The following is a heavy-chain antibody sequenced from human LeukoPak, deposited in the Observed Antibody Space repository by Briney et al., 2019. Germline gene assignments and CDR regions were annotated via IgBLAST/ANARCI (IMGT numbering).Heavy chain of an antibody. V-gene: IGHV1-18*01. Sequence: VASVKVSCKPSGYTFTSYGVTWVRQAPGQGRERMGWISAYNGNTNYAQKFQGRVTITRDTSISTAYMELSSLRSEDTAVYYCARFSGSSDFDYWGQGTLVTVSS. CDR2: ISAYNGNT. D-gene: IGHD6-6*01. CDR3: ARFSGSSDFDY. CDR1: GYTFTSYG. J-gene: IGHJ4*02.